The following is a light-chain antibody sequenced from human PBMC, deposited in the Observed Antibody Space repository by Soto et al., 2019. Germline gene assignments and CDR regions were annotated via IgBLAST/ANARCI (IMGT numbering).Light chain of an antibody. CDR1: SSNIGAGYN. Sequence: QAVLTQPPSVSVAPGQRVTISCTVSSSNIGAGYNVHWYQQIPGPAPKLLIYGTSNRPSGVPDRFSGSKSGTSAALAITGLQAEDESDYYCQSYDSSLSGWVFGGGTKLTVL. V-gene: IGLV1-40*01. CDR2: GTS. J-gene: IGLJ3*02. CDR3: QSYDSSLSGWV.